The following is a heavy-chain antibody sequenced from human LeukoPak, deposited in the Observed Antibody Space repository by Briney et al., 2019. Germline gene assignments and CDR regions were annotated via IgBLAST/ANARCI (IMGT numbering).Heavy chain of an antibody. J-gene: IGHJ6*03. Sequence: GSLRHSCAASGFTFSSYAMHWVRQAPGKGLEWVAVISYDGSNKYYADSVKGRFTISRDNSKNTLYLQMDSLRAEDTAVYYCARGSNAVAGMTYYYYYMDVWGKGTTVTVSS. V-gene: IGHV3-30*01. D-gene: IGHD6-19*01. CDR2: ISYDGSNK. CDR1: GFTFSSYA. CDR3: ARGSNAVAGMTYYYYYMDV.